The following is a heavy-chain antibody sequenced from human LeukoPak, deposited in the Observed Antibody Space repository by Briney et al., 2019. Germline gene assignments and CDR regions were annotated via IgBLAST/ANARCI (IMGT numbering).Heavy chain of an antibody. CDR1: GGTFSSYA. Sequence: SVKVSCKASGGTFSSYAISWVRQAPGQGLEWMGGIIPIFGTANYAQKFQGRVTITADESTSTAYMELSSLRSEDTAVYYCARGYYYDSSGYYYGRYYYYYYMDVWGKGTTVTISS. D-gene: IGHD3-22*01. CDR2: IIPIFGTA. V-gene: IGHV1-69*13. J-gene: IGHJ6*03. CDR3: ARGYYYDSSGYYYGRYYYYYYMDV.